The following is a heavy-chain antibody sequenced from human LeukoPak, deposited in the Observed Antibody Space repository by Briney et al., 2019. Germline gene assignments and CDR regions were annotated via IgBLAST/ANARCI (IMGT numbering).Heavy chain of an antibody. CDR3: ARDLVAVAHFDH. CDR2: ISSSGSTI. CDR1: GFPFSSYE. J-gene: IGHJ4*02. D-gene: IGHD6-19*01. V-gene: IGHV3-48*03. Sequence: PGGSLRLSCAASGFPFSSYEMNWVRQAPGKGLEWVSYISSSGSTIYYADSVKGRFTISRDDAKSSLYLQMNSLRAEDTAVYYCARDLVAVAHFDHWGQGTLVTVSS.